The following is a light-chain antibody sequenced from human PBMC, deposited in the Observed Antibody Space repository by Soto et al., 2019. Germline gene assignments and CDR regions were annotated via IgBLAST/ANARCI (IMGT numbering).Light chain of an antibody. Sequence: EIVLTQSPGTLSLSPGERATLSCRASQSVSSSYLAWYQQKPGQAPRLLIYGASSRATGIPDRFSGSGSGTDFTLTISRLEPEDFAVYYCQQRSNWPLITFGQGTRLEIK. CDR1: QSVSSSY. CDR3: QQRSNWPLIT. J-gene: IGKJ5*01. V-gene: IGKV3D-20*02. CDR2: GAS.